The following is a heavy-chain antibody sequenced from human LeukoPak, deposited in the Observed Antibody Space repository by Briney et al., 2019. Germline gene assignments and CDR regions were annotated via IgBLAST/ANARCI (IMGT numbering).Heavy chain of an antibody. CDR1: GFTFSSYA. CDR3: ARVRLLYFDY. V-gene: IGHV3-30*04. Sequence: PGGSLRLSCEASGFTFSSYAMHWVRQAPGKGLEWVAVISYDGSNKYYADSVKGRFTISRDNSKNTLYLQMNSLRAEDTAVYYCARVRLLYFDYWGQGTLSPSPQ. J-gene: IGHJ4*02. CDR2: ISYDGSNK. D-gene: IGHD2-15*01.